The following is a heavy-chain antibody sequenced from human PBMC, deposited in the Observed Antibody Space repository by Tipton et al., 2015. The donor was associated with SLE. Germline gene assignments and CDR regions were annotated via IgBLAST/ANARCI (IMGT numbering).Heavy chain of an antibody. Sequence: GSLRLSCAASGFTFSSYAMSWVRQAPGKGLEWVSVIYSGGSSTYYADSVKGRFTISRDNSKNTLYLQMNSLRAEDTAVYYCAGGFVVVPGDAFDTWGQGTMVTVSS. V-gene: IGHV3-23*03. J-gene: IGHJ3*02. D-gene: IGHD2-2*01. CDR1: GFTFSSYA. CDR2: IYSGGSST. CDR3: AGGFVVVPGDAFDT.